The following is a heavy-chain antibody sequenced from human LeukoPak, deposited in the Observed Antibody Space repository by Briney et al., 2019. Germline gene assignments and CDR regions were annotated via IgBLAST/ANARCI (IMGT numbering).Heavy chain of an antibody. CDR2: IKYDRSET. D-gene: IGHD3-16*01. J-gene: IGHJ4*02. CDR3: ARDSTLSNY. CDR1: GLTFSSYW. V-gene: IGHV3-7*04. Sequence: GGSLRLSCAASGLTFSSYWMTWVRQAPGKGLEWEASIKYDRSETYYVDSVRGRFSISRDNAKNSLYLQMNSLSAEDTAVYYCARDSTLSNYWGQGTLVTVSS.